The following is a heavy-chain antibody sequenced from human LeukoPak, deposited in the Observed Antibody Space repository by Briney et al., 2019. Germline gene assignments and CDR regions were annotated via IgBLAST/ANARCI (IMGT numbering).Heavy chain of an antibody. Sequence: ASVKVSCKASGYSFTRYAMHWVRQAPGQRLEWMGWINVGNGNTKYSQKFQGRVTITRDTSASTAYMELSRLRSDDTAVYYCASGGRGPDSEFDYWGQGTLVTVSS. CDR3: ASGGRGPDSEFDY. D-gene: IGHD3-22*01. CDR1: GYSFTRYA. J-gene: IGHJ4*02. V-gene: IGHV1-3*01. CDR2: INVGNGNT.